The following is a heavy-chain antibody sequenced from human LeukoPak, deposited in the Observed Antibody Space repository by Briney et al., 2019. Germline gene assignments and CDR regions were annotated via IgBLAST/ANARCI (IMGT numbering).Heavy chain of an antibody. Sequence: GGSLRLSCAASGFTFSSYNMNWVRQAPGKGLEWVSSISSSSSYIYYTDSVKGRFTISRDNAKNSLYLQMNSLRAEDTAVYYCAKQFLWFGELSHFDYWGQGTLFTVSS. CDR1: GFTFSSYN. V-gene: IGHV3-21*01. CDR2: ISSSSSYI. CDR3: AKQFLWFGELSHFDY. J-gene: IGHJ4*02. D-gene: IGHD3-10*01.